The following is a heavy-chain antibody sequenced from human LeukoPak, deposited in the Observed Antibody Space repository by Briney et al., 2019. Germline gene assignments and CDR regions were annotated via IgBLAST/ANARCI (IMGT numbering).Heavy chain of an antibody. CDR2: INGSGGST. CDR1: GFTFSSYA. Sequence: PGGSLRLSCAASGFTFSSYAMSWVRQAPGKGLEWVSAINGSGGSTYYADSVKGRFTISRDNSKNTLYLQMNSLRAEVTAVYYCAKDKSKVFDYWGQGTLVTVSS. D-gene: IGHD4-11*01. J-gene: IGHJ4*02. V-gene: IGHV3-23*01. CDR3: AKDKSKVFDY.